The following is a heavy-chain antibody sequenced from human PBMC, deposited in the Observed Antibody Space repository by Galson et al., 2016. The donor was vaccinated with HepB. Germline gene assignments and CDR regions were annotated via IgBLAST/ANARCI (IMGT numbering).Heavy chain of an antibody. CDR1: GFTFSDSY. CDR2: ISSSGSTI. D-gene: IGHD1-26*01. CDR3: AKDYSGSYPIYYFDY. Sequence: SLRLSCAASGFTFSDSYMSWIRQAPGKGLEWVSYISSSGSTIYYADSVKGRFTISRDNAKNSLYLQMNSLRAEDTAVCFCAKDYSGSYPIYYFDYWGQGTLVTVSS. J-gene: IGHJ4*02. V-gene: IGHV3-11*04.